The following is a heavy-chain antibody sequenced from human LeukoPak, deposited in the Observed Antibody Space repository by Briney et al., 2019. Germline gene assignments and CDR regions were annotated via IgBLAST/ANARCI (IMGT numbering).Heavy chain of an antibody. CDR2: LYYSGTP. CDR3: VRGIPVSGPYYFDS. V-gene: IGHV4-39*02. Sequence: PSETLSLTCPVSGVSITSGKFYWGWIRQPPGKGLVWIGSLYYSGTPYYNPSLESRVAMSLATSENHFSLSLTSVTAADTAIYYCVRGIPVSGPYYFDSWGQGTLVTVSS. J-gene: IGHJ4*02. CDR1: GVSITSGKFY. D-gene: IGHD5/OR15-5a*01.